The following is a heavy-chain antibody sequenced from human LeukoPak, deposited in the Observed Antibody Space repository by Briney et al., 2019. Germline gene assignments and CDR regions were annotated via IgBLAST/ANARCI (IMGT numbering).Heavy chain of an antibody. D-gene: IGHD5-18*01. J-gene: IGHJ4*02. Sequence: SETLSLTCTVSGGSISSYYWSWIRQPPGKGLEWIGHIYYSGSTNYNPSLKSRVTISVDTSKNQFSLKLSSVTAADTAVYYCAREKQLWVDYWGQGTLVTVSS. V-gene: IGHV4-59*01. CDR3: AREKQLWVDY. CDR2: IYYSGST. CDR1: GGSISSYY.